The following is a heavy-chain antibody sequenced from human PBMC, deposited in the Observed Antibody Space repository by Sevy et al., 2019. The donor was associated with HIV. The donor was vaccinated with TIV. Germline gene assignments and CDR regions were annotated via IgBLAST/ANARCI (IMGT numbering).Heavy chain of an antibody. CDR2: IYYSGST. Sequence: SETLSLTCTVSGGSISSSSYYWGWIRQPPGKGLEWIGSIYYSGSTYYNPSLKSRVTISVDTSKNQFSLKLSSVTAADTAVYYCARVGIGLEWLPRYYFDYWGQGTLVTVSP. J-gene: IGHJ4*02. CDR3: ARVGIGLEWLPRYYFDY. CDR1: GGSISSSSYY. V-gene: IGHV4-39*01. D-gene: IGHD3-3*01.